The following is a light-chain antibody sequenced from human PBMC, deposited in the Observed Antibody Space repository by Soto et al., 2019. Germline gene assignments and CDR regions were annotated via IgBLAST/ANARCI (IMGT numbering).Light chain of an antibody. CDR2: GAS. V-gene: IGKV3-20*01. CDR1: QSVSSSY. Sequence: EIVLTQSPGTLSLSPGERATLSCRASQSVSSSYLAWYQQKPGQAPRLLIYGASSRATGIPDRFSGSGSGTDCTLTISRLQPEDFAVDYCQQSASSPRTVGQGTKMEIK. J-gene: IGKJ1*01. CDR3: QQSASSPRT.